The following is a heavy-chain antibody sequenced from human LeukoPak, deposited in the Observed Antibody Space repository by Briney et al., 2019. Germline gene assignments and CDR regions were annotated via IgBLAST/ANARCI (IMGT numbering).Heavy chain of an antibody. D-gene: IGHD4-17*01. CDR2: IYYSGST. J-gene: IGHJ2*01. V-gene: IGHV4-61*01. Sequence: PSETLSLTCTVSGGSVSSGSYYWSWIRQPPGKGLEWIGYIYYSGSTNYNPSLKSRVTISVDTSKNQFSLKLSSVTAADTAVYYCARAPQPTSYGDYGKRYFDLWGRGTLVTVSS. CDR3: ARAPQPTSYGDYGKRYFDL. CDR1: GGSVSSGSYY.